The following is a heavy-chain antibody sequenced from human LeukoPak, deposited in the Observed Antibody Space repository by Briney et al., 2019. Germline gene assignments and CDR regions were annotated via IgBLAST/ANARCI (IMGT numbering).Heavy chain of an antibody. CDR2: INPSGGST. Sequence: ASVKVSCKASGYTFTSYYMHWVRQAPGQGLEWMGIINPSGGSTSYAQKFQGRVTMTRDMSTSTVYMELSSLRSEDTAVYYCARDLSYDILTGYYMTPPFDYWGQGTLVTVSS. D-gene: IGHD3-9*01. CDR1: GYTFTSYY. CDR3: ARDLSYDILTGYYMTPPFDY. V-gene: IGHV1-46*01. J-gene: IGHJ4*02.